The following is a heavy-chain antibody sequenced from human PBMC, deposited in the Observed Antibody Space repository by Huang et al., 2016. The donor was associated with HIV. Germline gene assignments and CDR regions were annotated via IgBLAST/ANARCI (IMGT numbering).Heavy chain of an antibody. V-gene: IGHV1-24*01. CDR2: SGPEDGET. J-gene: IGHJ4*02. CDR3: ATHSGGDSYAPYY. CDR1: GYILTELA. D-gene: IGHD2-21*02. Sequence: QVQLVQYGAEVRKPGASVKVSCKVSGYILTELAMHWVRQSPGKGLEWMGGSGPEDGETRYAEKLQGRVTMTEDTSTDTAYLELSGLTSDDTAVYYCATHSGGDSYAPYYWGQGTLVTVSS.